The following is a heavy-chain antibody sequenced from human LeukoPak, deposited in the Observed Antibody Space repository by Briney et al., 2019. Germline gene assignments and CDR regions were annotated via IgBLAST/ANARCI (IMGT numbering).Heavy chain of an antibody. CDR2: IIPLFGTA. J-gene: IGHJ4*02. V-gene: IGHV1-69*05. Sequence: ASVKVSCKASGGTFSSYAISWVRQAPGQGLEWLGGIIPLFGTANYAQKFQGRLTITTDESTSTAYMELSSLRSEDTAVYYCARGFHYDSSGYYYFYWGQGTLVTVSS. CDR3: ARGFHYDSSGYYYFY. D-gene: IGHD3-22*01. CDR1: GGTFSSYA.